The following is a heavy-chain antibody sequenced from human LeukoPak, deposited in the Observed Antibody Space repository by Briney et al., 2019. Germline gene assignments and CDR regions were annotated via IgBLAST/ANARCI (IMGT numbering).Heavy chain of an antibody. Sequence: SETLSLTCAVYGGSFSGYYWSWIRQPPGKGLEWIGEINHSGSTNYNPSLKSRVTISVDTSKNQFSLKLSSVTAADTAVYYCARETELRYFDWSQTYYYYMDVWGKGTTVTISS. CDR3: ARETELRYFDWSQTYYYYMDV. CDR1: GGSFSGYY. J-gene: IGHJ6*03. CDR2: INHSGST. V-gene: IGHV4-34*01. D-gene: IGHD3-9*01.